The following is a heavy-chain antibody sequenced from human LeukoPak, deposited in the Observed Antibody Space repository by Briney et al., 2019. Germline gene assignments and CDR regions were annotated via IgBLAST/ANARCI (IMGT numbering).Heavy chain of an antibody. CDR2: IYYSGTT. D-gene: IGHD4-17*01. V-gene: IGHV4-59*12. J-gene: IGHJ4*02. CDR3: ARGTMTTVTYYFDY. CDR1: GDSISNYY. Sequence: SETLSLTCTVSGDSISNYYWSWIRQPPGKGLEWMGYIYYSGTTKYNPSLKSRVTISVDTSKNQFSLKLSSVTAADTAVYYCARGTMTTVTYYFDYWGQGTLVTVSS.